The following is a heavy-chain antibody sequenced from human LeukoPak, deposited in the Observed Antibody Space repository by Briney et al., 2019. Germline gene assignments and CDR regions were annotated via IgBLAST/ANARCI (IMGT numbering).Heavy chain of an antibody. D-gene: IGHD5-12*01. Sequence: PGRSLRLSCAASGFTFSSYGMHWVRQAPGKGLEWVAVISYDGSNKYYADSVKGRFTISRDNSKNTLYLQMNSLRAEDTAVYYCAKEGYDWVYWGQGTLVTVSS. CDR2: ISYDGSNK. CDR1: GFTFSSYG. CDR3: AKEGYDWVY. J-gene: IGHJ4*02. V-gene: IGHV3-30*18.